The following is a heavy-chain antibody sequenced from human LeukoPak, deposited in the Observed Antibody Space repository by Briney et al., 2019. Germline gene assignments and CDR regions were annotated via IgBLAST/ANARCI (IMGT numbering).Heavy chain of an antibody. CDR2: IKQDGSEK. D-gene: IGHD1-26*01. CDR3: ARARVGGTYFDY. Sequence: PGGSLRLSCAASGFTFSSYWMSWVRQAPGKGLEWVANIKQDGSEKYYVDSVKGRFTISRDNGENSLYLQMNSLRAEDTAVYYCARARVGGTYFDYWGQGTLVTVSS. V-gene: IGHV3-7*03. CDR1: GFTFSSYW. J-gene: IGHJ4*02.